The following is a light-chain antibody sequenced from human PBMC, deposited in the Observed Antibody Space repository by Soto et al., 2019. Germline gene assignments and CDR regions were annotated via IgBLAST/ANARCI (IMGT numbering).Light chain of an antibody. CDR3: QQYGSSPLIT. Sequence: ENVLTQAPGTLSLSPGERHTLPCRAIQSVSNNYLAWYQKKSGQAPXLXXYGVSSRATGIPDRFSGSGSGTDFTLTISRLEPEDFSVYHCQQYGSSPLITFGQGTRLEIK. CDR2: GVS. V-gene: IGKV3-20*01. J-gene: IGKJ5*01. CDR1: QSVSNNY.